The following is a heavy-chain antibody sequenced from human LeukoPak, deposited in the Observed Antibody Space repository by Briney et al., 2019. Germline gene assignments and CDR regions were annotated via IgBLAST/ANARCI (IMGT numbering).Heavy chain of an antibody. V-gene: IGHV4-59*01. CDR2: IYYCGST. J-gene: IGHJ6*02. D-gene: IGHD1-26*01. Sequence: SETLSLTCTVSGGSISSYYWSWIRQPPGKGLEWIGYIYYCGSTNYNPSLKSRVTISVDTSKNQFSLKLSSVTAADTAVYYCARASGSYPYYYYGMDVWGQGTTVTVSS. CDR1: GGSISSYY. CDR3: ARASGSYPYYYYGMDV.